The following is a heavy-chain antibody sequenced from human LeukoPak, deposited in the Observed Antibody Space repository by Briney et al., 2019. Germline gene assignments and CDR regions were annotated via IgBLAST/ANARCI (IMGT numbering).Heavy chain of an antibody. CDR2: IYTSGST. CDR3: ARESSIAVAGTGFDP. V-gene: IGHV4-61*02. Sequence: SETLSLTCTVSGGSISSSSYYWSWIRQPAGKGLEWIGRIYTSGSTNYNPSLKSRVTISVDTSKNQFSLKLSSVTAADTAVYYCARESSIAVAGTGFDPWGQGTLVTVSS. D-gene: IGHD6-19*01. J-gene: IGHJ5*02. CDR1: GGSISSSSYY.